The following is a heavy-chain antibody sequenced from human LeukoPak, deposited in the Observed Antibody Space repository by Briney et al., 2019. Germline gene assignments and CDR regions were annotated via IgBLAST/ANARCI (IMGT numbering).Heavy chain of an antibody. D-gene: IGHD1-14*01. J-gene: IGHJ4*02. V-gene: IGHV3-53*01. CDR1: GFTVITYD. Sequence: GGSLRLSCAASGFTVITYDMTWVRQAPGKGLEWVSGLYSDGNTKYADSVQGRFTISRDNSKNTLYLETNSLSPDDTSVYYCARGVEPLAANTLVYWGQGTLVTVFS. CDR2: LYSDGNT. CDR3: ARGVEPLAANTLVY.